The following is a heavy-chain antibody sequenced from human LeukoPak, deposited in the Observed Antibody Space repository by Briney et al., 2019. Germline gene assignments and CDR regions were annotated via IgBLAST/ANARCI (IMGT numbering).Heavy chain of an antibody. CDR3: AKGGAATMRDGYNYYYYYMEI. CDR2: ISGSGGHT. Sequence: GGSLRLYCAASGITFSSHAMSWVRQAPGKGLEWVSLISGSGGHTYYGDSVKGRFTISRDNSTNRLYLQMNSLRPEDTAVYYCAKGGAATMRDGYNYYYYYMEIWRRGTTVTVSS. CDR1: GITFSSHA. V-gene: IGHV3-23*01. D-gene: IGHD5-24*01. J-gene: IGHJ6*03.